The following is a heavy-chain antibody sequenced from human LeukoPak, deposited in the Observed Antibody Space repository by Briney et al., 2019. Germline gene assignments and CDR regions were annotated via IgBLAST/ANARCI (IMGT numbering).Heavy chain of an antibody. Sequence: TPSETLSLTCTVSGGSISSYYWSWLRQPPGKGLEWIGYIYYSGSTNYNPSLKSRVTISVDTSKNQFSLKLSSVTAADTAVYYCARDARLERSFDYWGQGTLVTVSS. D-gene: IGHD1-1*01. J-gene: IGHJ4*02. CDR1: GGSISSYY. CDR3: ARDARLERSFDY. V-gene: IGHV4-59*01. CDR2: IYYSGST.